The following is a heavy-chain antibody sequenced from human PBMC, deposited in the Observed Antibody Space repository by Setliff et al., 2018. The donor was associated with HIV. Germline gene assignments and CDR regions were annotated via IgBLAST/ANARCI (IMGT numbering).Heavy chain of an antibody. J-gene: IGHJ3*02. V-gene: IGHV3-11*05. Sequence: GSLRLSCAASGFSFSDYYMTWIRQAPGKGLEWVSHISSSSRYTNYADSVKGRFTISRDNAKNSLYLQMNSLRADDTAVYYCSRDRGKDYYDNSGYYPDAFDIWGQGTMVTVSS. CDR1: GFSFSDYY. CDR3: SRDRGKDYYDNSGYYPDAFDI. CDR2: ISSSSRYT. D-gene: IGHD3-22*01.